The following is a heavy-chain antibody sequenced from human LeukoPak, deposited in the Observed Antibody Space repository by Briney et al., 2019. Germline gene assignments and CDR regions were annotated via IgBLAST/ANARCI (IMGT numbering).Heavy chain of an antibody. CDR1: GGSFSGYY. V-gene: IGHV4-34*01. D-gene: IGHD2-15*01. J-gene: IGHJ4*02. CDR3: ARGDCSGGSCVPSSLPGLNY. Sequence: PSETLSLTCAVYGGSFSGYYWSWIRQPPGKGLEWIGEINHSGSTNYNPSLKSRVTISVDTSKNQFSLKLSSVTAADTAVYYCARGDCSGGSCVPSSLPGLNYWGQGTLVTVSS. CDR2: INHSGST.